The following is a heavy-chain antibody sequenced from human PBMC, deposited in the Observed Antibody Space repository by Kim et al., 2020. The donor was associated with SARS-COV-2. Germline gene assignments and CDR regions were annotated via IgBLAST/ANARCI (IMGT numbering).Heavy chain of an antibody. D-gene: IGHD1-26*01. CDR3: SRSGGWEADFDY. V-gene: IGHV3-49*03. CDR2: IRSNKYGGTT. CDR1: GFQFGDYS. J-gene: IGHJ4*02. Sequence: SLRLSCKTSGFQFGDYSVTWFRQAPGKGLDWVGFIRSNKYGGTTEYAASVEGRFTMSRDDSKSTAYLEMSSLKTEDTAVYFCSRSGGWEADFDYWGQG.